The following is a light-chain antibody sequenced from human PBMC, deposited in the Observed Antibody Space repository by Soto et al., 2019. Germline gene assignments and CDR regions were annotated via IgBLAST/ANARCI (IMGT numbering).Light chain of an antibody. CDR3: QQRNNGPLT. Sequence: EIVLTQSPATLSLSPGERATLSCRASQSISSHLAWYQQKPGQAPRLLMYDASNRATGIPARFSGGGSGTDFTLPISSLEPEDLAVYYCQQRNNGPLTFGGGTKVEIK. CDR1: QSISSH. J-gene: IGKJ4*01. V-gene: IGKV3-11*01. CDR2: DAS.